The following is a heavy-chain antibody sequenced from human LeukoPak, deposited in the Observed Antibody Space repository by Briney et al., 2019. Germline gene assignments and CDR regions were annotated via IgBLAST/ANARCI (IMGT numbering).Heavy chain of an antibody. Sequence: GGSLRLSCSVSGLTFYTYAMSWVRQAPGKGLEWVSAISGRDGRTYYTDSVKGRFTISRDNSKNTMYLQMGSLRPEDMGVYYCARAFRPASDPHDFYDFWGRGTTVTVSS. CDR2: ISGRDGRT. V-gene: IGHV3-23*01. J-gene: IGHJ3*01. CDR1: GLTFYTYA. CDR3: ARAFRPASDPHDFYDF. D-gene: IGHD3/OR15-3a*01.